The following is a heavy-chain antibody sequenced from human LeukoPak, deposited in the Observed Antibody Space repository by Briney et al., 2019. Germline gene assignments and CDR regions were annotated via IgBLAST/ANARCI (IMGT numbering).Heavy chain of an antibody. J-gene: IGHJ5*02. Sequence: SETLSLTCTVSGGSISSHYWSWIRQPPGKGLEWIVYIYYSGSANYNPSLKSRVTISVDTSKNQFSLKLSSVTAADTAVYYCARDVSGSYFTGNWFEPWGQGTLVTVSS. CDR3: ARDVSGSYFTGNWFEP. CDR2: IYYSGSA. CDR1: GGSISSHY. D-gene: IGHD1-26*01. V-gene: IGHV4-59*11.